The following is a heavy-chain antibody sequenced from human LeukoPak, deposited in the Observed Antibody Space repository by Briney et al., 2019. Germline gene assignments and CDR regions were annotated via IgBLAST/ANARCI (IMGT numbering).Heavy chain of an antibody. Sequence: GGSLRLSCAASGFTFSNAWMSWVRQAPGKGLEWVGRIKSKTDGGTTDYAAPVKGRFTISRDDSKNTLYLQMNSLKTEDTAVYYCTTDRTSSSWYRVRQIDYWGQGTLVTVSS. CDR2: IKSKTDGGTT. V-gene: IGHV3-15*01. CDR1: GFTFSNAW. J-gene: IGHJ4*02. CDR3: TTDRTSSSWYRVRQIDY. D-gene: IGHD6-13*01.